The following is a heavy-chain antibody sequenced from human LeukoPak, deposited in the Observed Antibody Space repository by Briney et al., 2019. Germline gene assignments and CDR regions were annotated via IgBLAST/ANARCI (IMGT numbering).Heavy chain of an antibody. CDR1: GFTFSSYW. V-gene: IGHV3-7*01. Sequence: GGSLRLSCAASGFTFSSYWMSWVRQAPGKGLEWVANIKPDESEQFHVDSVKGRLTISRDNAKNSLFLQMNSLRAEDTAFYYCARGDFNDNGDYVDAFDIWGQGTMVTVSS. CDR3: ARGDFNDNGDYVDAFDI. J-gene: IGHJ3*02. D-gene: IGHD4-17*01. CDR2: IKPDESEQ.